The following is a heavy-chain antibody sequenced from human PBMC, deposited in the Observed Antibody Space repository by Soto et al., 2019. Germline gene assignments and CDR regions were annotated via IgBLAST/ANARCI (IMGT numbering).Heavy chain of an antibody. D-gene: IGHD3-10*01. V-gene: IGHV3-7*05. CDR2: IKQDGSEK. CDR3: ARDQIVRGANPVYYYYGMDV. Sequence: EVQLVESGGGLVQPGGSLRLSCAASGFTFSSYWMSWVRQAPGKGLEWVANIKQDGSEKYYVDSVKGRFTISRDNAKNSLYLQMSSVRAEDTAVYYCARDQIVRGANPVYYYYGMDVWGQGTTVTVSS. CDR1: GFTFSSYW. J-gene: IGHJ6*02.